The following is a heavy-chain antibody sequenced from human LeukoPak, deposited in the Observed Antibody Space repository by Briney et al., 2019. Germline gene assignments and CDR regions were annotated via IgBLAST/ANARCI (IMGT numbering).Heavy chain of an antibody. Sequence: GGSLRLSCAASRVTFSSYWMSWVRQAPGKGLEWVSYISSSGSTIYYADSVKGRFTISRDNAKNSLYLQMNSLRAEDTAVYYCAELGITMIGGVWGKGTTVTISS. CDR1: RVTFSSYW. D-gene: IGHD3-10*02. CDR2: ISSSGSTI. J-gene: IGHJ6*04. V-gene: IGHV3-48*03. CDR3: AELGITMIGGV.